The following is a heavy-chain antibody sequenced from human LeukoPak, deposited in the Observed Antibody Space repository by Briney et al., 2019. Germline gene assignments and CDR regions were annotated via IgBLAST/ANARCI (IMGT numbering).Heavy chain of an antibody. V-gene: IGHV3-74*01. CDR1: GFTFSRYS. J-gene: IGHJ3*02. D-gene: IGHD6-13*01. Sequence: GGSLRLSCAASGFTFSRYSLSWVRQAPGKGLEWVSRINGDGTIINYADSVKGRFTISRDNAKNTLYLQMNSLRAEDTAVYYCAKVSAADAFDIWGQGTMVTVSS. CDR2: INGDGTII. CDR3: AKVSAADAFDI.